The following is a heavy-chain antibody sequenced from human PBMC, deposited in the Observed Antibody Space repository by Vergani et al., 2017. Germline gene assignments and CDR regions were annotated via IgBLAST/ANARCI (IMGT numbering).Heavy chain of an antibody. CDR3: ARGHYSGYDWVGVFDY. J-gene: IGHJ4*02. V-gene: IGHV4-4*02. D-gene: IGHD5-12*01. Sequence: QVQLQESGPGLVKPSGPLSLTCAVSGGSISSSNWWSWVRQPPGKGLEWIGEIYHSGSTNYNPSLKSRVTISVDTSKNQFSLKLSSVTAADTAVYYCARGHYSGYDWVGVFDYWGQGTLVTVSA. CDR1: GGSISSSNW. CDR2: IYHSGST.